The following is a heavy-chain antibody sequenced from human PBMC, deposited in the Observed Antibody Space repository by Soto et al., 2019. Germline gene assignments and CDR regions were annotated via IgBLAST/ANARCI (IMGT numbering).Heavy chain of an antibody. D-gene: IGHD6-25*01. V-gene: IGHV4-59*01. CDR3: ARDQLSSGLYVWFDP. CDR2: IYYDGST. J-gene: IGHJ5*02. Sequence: PSETLSLTCTVSGGSISSFHWSWIRQPPGKGLEWIGYIYYDGSTSYNLSLRSRVTISVDTSKNQFSLILSSVTSADTAVYYCARDQLSSGLYVWFDPWGQGTLVTVSS. CDR1: GGSISSFH.